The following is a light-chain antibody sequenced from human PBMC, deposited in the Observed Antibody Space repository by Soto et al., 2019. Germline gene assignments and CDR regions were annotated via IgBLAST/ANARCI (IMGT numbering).Light chain of an antibody. Sequence: EIVMTQSPANLSLSPGDRAILSCRASQSVSNRLAWYQQKPGQAPRLLIYDASTRATGVPARFSGSGSGTDFALTISSLEFEDFAVYFCQQFGHLPPFNFGRGTKLEIK. V-gene: IGKV3-15*01. J-gene: IGKJ2*01. CDR1: QSVSNR. CDR3: QQFGHLPPFN. CDR2: DAS.